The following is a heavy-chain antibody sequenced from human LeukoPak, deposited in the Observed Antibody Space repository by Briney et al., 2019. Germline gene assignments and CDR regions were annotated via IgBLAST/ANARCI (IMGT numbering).Heavy chain of an antibody. CDR1: GYTFTGYY. D-gene: IGHD2-15*01. CDR2: INPNSGGT. V-gene: IGHV1-2*02. Sequence: GASVKVSCKASGYTFTGYYMHWVRQDPGQGLEWMGWINPNSGGTNYAQKFQGRVTMTRDTSISTAYMELSRLRSDDTAVYYCARVFGRCNGGSCYSINWFHPWGQGTLVTVSS. CDR3: ARVFGRCNGGSCYSINWFHP. J-gene: IGHJ5*02.